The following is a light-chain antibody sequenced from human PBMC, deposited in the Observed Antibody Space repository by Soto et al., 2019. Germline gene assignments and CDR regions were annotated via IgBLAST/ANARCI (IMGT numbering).Light chain of an antibody. CDR3: QQYNNWPPLYS. Sequence: EIVMTQSPATLSVSPGERATLSCRASQSVSSNLAWYQQKPGQAPRLLIYGASTRATGIPARFSGSVSGTEFTLTISSLQSEDFAVYYCQQYNNWPPLYSFGQGTKLEMK. CDR2: GAS. CDR1: QSVSSN. J-gene: IGKJ2*01. V-gene: IGKV3-15*01.